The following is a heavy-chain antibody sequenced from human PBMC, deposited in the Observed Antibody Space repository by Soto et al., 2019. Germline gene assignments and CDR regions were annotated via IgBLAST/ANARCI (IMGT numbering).Heavy chain of an antibody. CDR3: ARGRDARYYYYGMDV. D-gene: IGHD2-8*01. J-gene: IGHJ6*02. CDR2: INHSGST. Sequence: SETLSLTCAVYGGSFSGYYWGWIRQPPGKGLEWIGEINHSGSTNYNPSLKSRVTISVDTSKNQFSLKLSSVTAADTAVYYCARGRDARYYYYGMDVWGQGTTVTVSS. CDR1: GGSFSGYY. V-gene: IGHV4-34*01.